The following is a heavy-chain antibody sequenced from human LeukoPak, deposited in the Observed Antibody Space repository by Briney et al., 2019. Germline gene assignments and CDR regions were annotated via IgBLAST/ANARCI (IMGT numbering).Heavy chain of an antibody. V-gene: IGHV4-30-2*01. J-gene: IGHJ3*02. CDR3: ARPINPDEPTDAFDI. D-gene: IGHD1-14*01. CDR1: GGSISSGGYY. CDR2: IYHSGST. Sequence: PSETLSLTCTVSGGSISSGGYYRSWIRQPPGKGLEWIGYIYHSGSTYYNPSLKSRVTISVDRSKNQFSLKLSSVTAADTAVYYCARPINPDEPTDAFDIWGQGTMVTVSS.